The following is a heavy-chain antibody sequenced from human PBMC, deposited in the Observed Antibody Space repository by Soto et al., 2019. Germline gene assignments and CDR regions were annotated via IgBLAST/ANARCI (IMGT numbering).Heavy chain of an antibody. Sequence: PSETLSLTCTVSGASLSGYYWAWIRQPPGKGLEWIGNIFYSGSTDYNPSLKSRVTMSLDTSRSHFSLKIRSVTTADTAVYYCARVDWGSFDYWGQGTLLTVSS. D-gene: IGHD3-9*01. J-gene: IGHJ4*02. CDR3: ARVDWGSFDY. CDR2: IFYSGST. CDR1: GASLSGYY. V-gene: IGHV4-59*01.